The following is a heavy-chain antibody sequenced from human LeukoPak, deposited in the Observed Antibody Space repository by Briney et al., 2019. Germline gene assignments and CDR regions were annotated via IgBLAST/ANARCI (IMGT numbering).Heavy chain of an antibody. CDR3: VRDNPRQQGFAY. Sequence: GGSLRLSCTTSGFTFSNYYMNWVRQAPGKGLEFVSSISSSSTYIYYADSVEGRFTISRDNAKNSLYLQMNSLRAEDTAVYYCVRDNPRQQGFAYWGQGTLVTVSS. J-gene: IGHJ4*02. CDR1: GFTFSNYY. D-gene: IGHD6-13*01. V-gene: IGHV3-21*04. CDR2: ISSSSTYI.